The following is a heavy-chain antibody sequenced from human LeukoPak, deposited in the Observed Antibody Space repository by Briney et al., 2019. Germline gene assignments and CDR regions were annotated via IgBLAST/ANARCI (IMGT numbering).Heavy chain of an antibody. Sequence: GESLKISCQGSGYSFTSYWIGWVRQMPGKGLEWMGIIYPGDSDTRYSPSFQGQVTISADKSISTAYLQWSSLKASDTAMYYCARRFDYDTSGYEFDYWGQGTLVTVSS. CDR1: GYSFTSYW. V-gene: IGHV5-51*01. D-gene: IGHD3-22*01. J-gene: IGHJ4*02. CDR2: IYPGDSDT. CDR3: ARRFDYDTSGYEFDY.